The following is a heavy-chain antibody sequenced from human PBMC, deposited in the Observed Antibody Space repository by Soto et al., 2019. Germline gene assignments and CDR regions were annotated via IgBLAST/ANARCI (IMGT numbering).Heavy chain of an antibody. CDR2: ISASGST. J-gene: IGHJ5*02. D-gene: IGHD3-22*01. Sequence: SETLSLTCTVSGGSISDGYYWTWIRQHPGKGLEWIGSISASGSTSYNPSLKSRLTVSVDKSKNQFSLNLRSVTAADTAVYYCARRDRSGFSSWLDTWGQGTLDTVSS. CDR1: GGSISDGYY. V-gene: IGHV4-31*03. CDR3: ARRDRSGFSSWLDT.